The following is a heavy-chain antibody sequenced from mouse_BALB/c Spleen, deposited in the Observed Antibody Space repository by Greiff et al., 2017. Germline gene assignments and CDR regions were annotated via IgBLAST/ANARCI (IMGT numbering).Heavy chain of an antibody. Sequence: QVQLQQPGAELVKPGASVKMSCKASGYTFTSYNMHWVKQTPGQGLEWIGAIYPGNGDTSYNQKFKGKATLTADKSSSTAYMQLSSLTSEDSAVYYCARTHYGSSSWFAYWGQGTLVTVSA. CDR1: GYTFTSYN. D-gene: IGHD1-1*01. V-gene: IGHV1-12*01. J-gene: IGHJ3*01. CDR2: IYPGNGDT. CDR3: ARTHYGSSSWFAY.